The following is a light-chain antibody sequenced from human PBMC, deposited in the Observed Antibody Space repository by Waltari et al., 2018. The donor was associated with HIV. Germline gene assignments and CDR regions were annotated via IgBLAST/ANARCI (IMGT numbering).Light chain of an antibody. J-gene: IGLJ3*02. Sequence: QSALTQPASVFGSPGQSLTISCTGTSSDVGNYNLVSWYQQHPGKVPKLIIFEVSERPSGVSDRFSGSKSVNTASLTISGLQAEDEADYYCCSYAGSSPLWVFGGGTKLTVL. CDR2: EVS. CDR3: CSYAGSSPLWV. CDR1: SSDVGNYNL. V-gene: IGLV2-23*02.